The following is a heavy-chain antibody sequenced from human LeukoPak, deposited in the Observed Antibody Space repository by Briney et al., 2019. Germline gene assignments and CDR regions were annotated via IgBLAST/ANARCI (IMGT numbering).Heavy chain of an antibody. J-gene: IGHJ4*02. D-gene: IGHD3-22*01. Sequence: SVKVSCKASGFTFTSSAMQWVRQARGQRLEWIGWIVVGSGNTNYAQKFQERVTITRDMSTSTAYMELTSLRSEDTAVYYCAADPNYYDSSGSGDYWGQGTLVTVSS. CDR1: GFTFTSSA. CDR3: AADPNYYDSSGSGDY. V-gene: IGHV1-58*02. CDR2: IVVGSGNT.